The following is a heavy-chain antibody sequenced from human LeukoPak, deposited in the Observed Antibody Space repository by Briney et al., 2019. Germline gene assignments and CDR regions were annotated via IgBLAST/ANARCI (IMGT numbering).Heavy chain of an antibody. Sequence: SETLSLTCGVSGGSISSTNWWTWVRQPPGEGLEWIGEVHLSGRTNYNPSLESRVTMSVDMSENHISLKLTSVTAADTAVYYCARGSDYGDSWGQGTLVTVSS. CDR3: ARGSDYGDS. J-gene: IGHJ4*02. CDR2: VHLSGRT. CDR1: GGSISSTNW. V-gene: IGHV4-4*02.